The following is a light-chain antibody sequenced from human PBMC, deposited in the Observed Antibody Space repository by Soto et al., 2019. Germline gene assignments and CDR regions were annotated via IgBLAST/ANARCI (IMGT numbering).Light chain of an antibody. CDR2: KAS. J-gene: IGKJ2*01. CDR3: QQYNSYLYT. V-gene: IGKV1-5*03. CDR1: QSISSW. Sequence: DIQMTQSPSTLSASVGDRVTSTCRASQSISSWLAWYQQKPGKAPKLLIYKASSLESGVPSRFSGSGSGTEFTLTIRSLQPDDFATYYCQQYNSYLYTFGQGTKLEIK.